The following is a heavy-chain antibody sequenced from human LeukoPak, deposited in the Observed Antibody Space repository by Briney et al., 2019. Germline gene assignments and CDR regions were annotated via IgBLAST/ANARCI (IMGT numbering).Heavy chain of an antibody. CDR3: ARDSLTYCSSTSCQSFDY. CDR2: IHGGDST. CDR1: GFSVRSSY. J-gene: IGHJ4*02. V-gene: IGHV3-53*01. Sequence: GGSLRLSCAASGFSVRSSYMSWVRQAPGKGLEWVSVIHGGDSTYYADSVKGRFTISRDDSKNRVYLQMNSLRAEDTAVYYCARDSLTYCSSTSCQSFDYWGQGAQVTVSS. D-gene: IGHD2-2*01.